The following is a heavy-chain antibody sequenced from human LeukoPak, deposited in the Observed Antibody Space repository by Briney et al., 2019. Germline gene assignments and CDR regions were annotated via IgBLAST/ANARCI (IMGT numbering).Heavy chain of an antibody. V-gene: IGHV1-2*02. CDR2: INPNSGDT. D-gene: IGHD2-2*01. CDR1: GYAFTGYS. Sequence: ASLKVSCKASGYAFTGYSMLWVRQAPGQGVEWMGWINPNSGDTNYAQKLQGRVTMTRDTSISTAHMELSRLRSDDTAVYYCARDNPLYCSSTTCLFDYWGQGTLVTVSS. CDR3: ARDNPLYCSSTTCLFDY. J-gene: IGHJ4*02.